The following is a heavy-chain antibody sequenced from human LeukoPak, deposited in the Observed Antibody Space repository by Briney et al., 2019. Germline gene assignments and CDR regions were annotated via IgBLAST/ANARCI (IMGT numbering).Heavy chain of an antibody. D-gene: IGHD3-10*01. CDR3: AKRGITMVRESYYYYYMDV. V-gene: IGHV3-30*02. Sequence: GGPLRLSCAASGFTFSSYGMHWVRQAPGKGLEWVAFIRYDGSNKYYADSVKGRFTISRDNSKNTLYLQMNSLRAEDTAVYYCAKRGITMVRESYYYYYMDVWGKGTTVTISS. CDR1: GFTFSSYG. CDR2: IRYDGSNK. J-gene: IGHJ6*03.